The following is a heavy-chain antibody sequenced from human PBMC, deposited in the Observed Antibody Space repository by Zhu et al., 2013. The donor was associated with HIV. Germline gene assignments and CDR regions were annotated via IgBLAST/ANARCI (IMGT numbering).Heavy chain of an antibody. CDR2: INPNSRVT. CDR1: GYRFTSYY. J-gene: IGHJ4*02. Sequence: VQLLQSRDEVKKPGASVKVSCKASGYRFTSYYMHWVRQAPGQGPEWMGWINPNSRVTNYAQKFQGRVTMTRDTSSSTAYMELSRLRSDDTAVYYCARVSDQGSGSYFGHWGQGTLVTVSS. CDR3: ARVSDQGSGSYFGH. V-gene: IGHV1-2*02. D-gene: IGHD3-10*01.